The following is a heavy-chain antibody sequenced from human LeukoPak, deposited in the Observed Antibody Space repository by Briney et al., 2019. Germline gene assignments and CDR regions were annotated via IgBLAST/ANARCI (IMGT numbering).Heavy chain of an antibody. V-gene: IGHV5-51*01. CDR1: GYLFTSYW. J-gene: IGHJ2*01. CDR3: ARSRGDYNVYWYFDL. CDR2: IYPGDPET. Sequence: GESLKISCKASGYLFTSYWIGWVRQMPGKGLEWMGIIYPGDPETRYSPSFRGQVTISVDKSISSAYLQWSSLKAADTAMYYCARSRGDYNVYWYFDLWGRGTLVTVSS. D-gene: IGHD4-17*01.